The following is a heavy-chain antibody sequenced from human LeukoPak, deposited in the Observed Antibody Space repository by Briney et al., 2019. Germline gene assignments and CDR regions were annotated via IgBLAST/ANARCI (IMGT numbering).Heavy chain of an antibody. CDR1: GFTFSNCA. V-gene: IGHV3-23*01. D-gene: IGHD3-22*01. Sequence: GGSLRLSCAASGFTFSNCAMSWVRQAPGKGLEWVSGISGGGGSTYYADSVKGRFTISRDNCKNTLYVQLNSLRADDTAVYYCAKDRAYYYDSSGYYHFDSWGQGTLVTVSS. CDR3: AKDRAYYYDSSGYYHFDS. J-gene: IGHJ4*02. CDR2: ISGGGGST.